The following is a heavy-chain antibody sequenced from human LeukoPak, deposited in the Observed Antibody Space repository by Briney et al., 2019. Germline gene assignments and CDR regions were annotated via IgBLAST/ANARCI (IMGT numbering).Heavy chain of an antibody. CDR1: GGSFSGYY. J-gene: IGHJ4*02. V-gene: IGHV4-34*01. CDR3: ARDDYTNFYTY. D-gene: IGHD3-16*01. Sequence: SETLSLTCAVYGGSFSGYYWSWIRQPPGKGLEWIGEINHSGSTNYNPSLKSRVTISVDTSKNQFSLKLSSVTAADTAVYYCARDDYTNFYTYWGRGTLVTVSS. CDR2: INHSGST.